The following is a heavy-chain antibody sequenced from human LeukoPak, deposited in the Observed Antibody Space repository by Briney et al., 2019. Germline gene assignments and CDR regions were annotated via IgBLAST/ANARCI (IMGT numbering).Heavy chain of an antibody. V-gene: IGHV3-7*04. D-gene: IGHD2-21*01. CDR2: IKEDGSKE. Sequence: PGGSLRLSCAASAFTFSTYWMSWVRQAPGKGLEWVANIKEDGSKENYEDSVKGRFTISRDNAKNSLYLQMSSLRAEDTAIYYCARAYSWGQETRVTVSS. CDR3: ARAYS. CDR1: AFTFSTYW. J-gene: IGHJ5*02.